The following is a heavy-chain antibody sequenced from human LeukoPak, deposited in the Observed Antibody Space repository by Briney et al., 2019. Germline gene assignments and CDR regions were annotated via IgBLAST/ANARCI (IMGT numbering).Heavy chain of an antibody. CDR3: AKYTSGTSYRGLDQ. Sequence: PGGSLRLSCAASGFTFSNAWMSWVRQAPGKGLEWVGRIKSKTDGGTTDYAAPVKGRFTISRDDSKNTEYLQMNSLRAEDTAVYSCAKYTSGTSYRGLDQWGQGTLVTVSS. J-gene: IGHJ4*02. CDR1: GFTFSNAW. D-gene: IGHD3-10*01. V-gene: IGHV3-15*01. CDR2: IKSKTDGGTT.